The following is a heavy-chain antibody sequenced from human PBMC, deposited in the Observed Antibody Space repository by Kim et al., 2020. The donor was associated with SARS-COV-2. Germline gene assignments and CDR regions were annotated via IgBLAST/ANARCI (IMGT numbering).Heavy chain of an antibody. J-gene: IGHJ3*02. D-gene: IGHD5-12*01. CDR3: ARARRDGYNPDAFDI. V-gene: IGHV4-39*07. Sequence: PSPKCRVTISVDTSKYQFSLKLSSVAAADTAVYYCARARRDGYNPDAFDIWGQGTMVTVSS.